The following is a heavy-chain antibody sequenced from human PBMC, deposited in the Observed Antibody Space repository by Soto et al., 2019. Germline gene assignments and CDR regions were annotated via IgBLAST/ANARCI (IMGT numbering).Heavy chain of an antibody. CDR3: ASPANSVDTAMAPTYYYYGMDV. CDR2: IIPIFGTA. D-gene: IGHD5-18*01. V-gene: IGHV1-69*06. CDR1: GGTFSSYA. J-gene: IGHJ6*02. Sequence: GASVMVSCKASGGTFSSYAISWVRQAPGQGLEWMGGIIPIFGTANYAQKFQGRVTITADKSTSTAYMELSSLRSEDTAVYYCASPANSVDTAMAPTYYYYGMDVWGQGTTVTVSS.